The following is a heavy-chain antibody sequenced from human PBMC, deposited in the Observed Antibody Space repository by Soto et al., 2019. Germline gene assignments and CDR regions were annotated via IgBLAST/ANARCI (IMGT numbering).Heavy chain of an antibody. CDR1: GGSISSYR. CDR2: PNNYRNT. CDR3: GREGGETWDYEAS. D-gene: IGHD1-7*01. Sequence: SETLSLTCTVSGGSISSYRWSWIRQPAGKGLEWIGRPNNYRNTHYNPSLKSRVTVSVDTSRNQFFLTLRSVSAADSAVYHCGREGGETWDYEASWGQGTPVTVSS. V-gene: IGHV4-4*07. J-gene: IGHJ5*02.